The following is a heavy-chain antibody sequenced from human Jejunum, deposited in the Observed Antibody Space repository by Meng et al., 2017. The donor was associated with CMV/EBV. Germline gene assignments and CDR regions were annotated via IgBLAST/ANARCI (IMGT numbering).Heavy chain of an antibody. CDR3: ARNWGE. V-gene: IGHV4-4*02. CDR2: IHHSGIT. J-gene: IGHJ4*02. CDR1: GGYISSSYW. Sequence: QVQLQESGPGRVKPSGTLSLTCAVSGGYISSSYWSWVRQPPGKGLEWIAEIHHSGITNYNPSLKSRLTISVDKSKNQYFLNLDSVTAADTAVYYCARNWGEWGQGTLVTVSS. D-gene: IGHD7-27*01.